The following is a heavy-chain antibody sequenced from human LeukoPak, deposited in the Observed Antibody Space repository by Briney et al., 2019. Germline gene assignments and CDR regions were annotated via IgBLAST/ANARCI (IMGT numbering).Heavy chain of an antibody. Sequence: ASVKVSCKASGYTFTGCYMHWVRQAPGQGLEWMGWINPNSGGTNYAQKFQGRVTMTRDTSISTAYMELSRLRSDDTAVYYCARDSSSRPYYYYYMDVWGKGTTVTVSS. V-gene: IGHV1-2*02. CDR3: ARDSSSRPYYYYYMDV. J-gene: IGHJ6*03. CDR2: INPNSGGT. CDR1: GYTFTGCY. D-gene: IGHD6-6*01.